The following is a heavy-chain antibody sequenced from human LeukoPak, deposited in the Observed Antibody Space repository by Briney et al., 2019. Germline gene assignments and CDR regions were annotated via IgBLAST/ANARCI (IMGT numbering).Heavy chain of an antibody. CDR3: ARDYKYAFDN. CDR2: IGIDSGNT. D-gene: IGHD5-24*01. Sequence: GGSLRLSCAASGFKFSDYSMNWVRQVPGKGLEWISCIGIDSGNTNYADSVKGRFTISGDKAKNSLYLQMNSLRVEDTAVYYCARDYKYAFDNWGQGTLVTVSS. V-gene: IGHV3-48*01. CDR1: GFKFSDYS. J-gene: IGHJ4*02.